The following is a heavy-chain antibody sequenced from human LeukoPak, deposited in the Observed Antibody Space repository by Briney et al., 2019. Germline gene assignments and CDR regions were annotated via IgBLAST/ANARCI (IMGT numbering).Heavy chain of an antibody. V-gene: IGHV3-23*01. CDR2: ISGSGGST. D-gene: IGHD2-2*01. CDR1: GFTFSSYA. Sequence: GGSLRLSCAASGFTFSSYAMSWVRQAPGKGLEWVSAISGSGGSTYYADSVKGRFTISRDNSKNTLYLQMNSLRAEDTAVYYCAKDLDIVVVPAAPGYDYWGRGTLVTVSS. J-gene: IGHJ4*02. CDR3: AKDLDIVVVPAAPGYDY.